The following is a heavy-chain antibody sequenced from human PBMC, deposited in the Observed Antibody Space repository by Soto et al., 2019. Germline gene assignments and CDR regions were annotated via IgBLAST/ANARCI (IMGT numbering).Heavy chain of an antibody. D-gene: IGHD3-3*01. CDR1: GFTFKTYG. Sequence: PGGSLRLSCAASGFTFKTYGIHFFRHSPFKWLEWVAVISHDGNNEDYADSVRGRFTISRDNSKNMLFLEMNSLRVEDTAVYFCAKDLTPLALFGVIDYWGQGALVTVSS. CDR2: ISHDGNNE. V-gene: IGHV3-30*18. J-gene: IGHJ4*02. CDR3: AKDLTPLALFGVIDY.